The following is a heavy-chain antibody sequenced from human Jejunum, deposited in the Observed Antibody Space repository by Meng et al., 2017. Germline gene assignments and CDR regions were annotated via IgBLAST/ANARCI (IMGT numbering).Heavy chain of an antibody. V-gene: IGHV4-4*02. CDR3: ARGVGDIRFGFDY. CDR1: GDSISSTSW. Sequence: HVHLRRAGQGLVKPSGTLSLTCEVSGDSISSTSWWDWLRQPPGKGLEWIGEIYHSGRSNFIPSLKSRVSISLDESKNQFSLTLNSVTAADTAVYYCARGVGDIRFGFDYWGQGILVTVSS. D-gene: IGHD3-16*01. CDR2: IYHSGRS. J-gene: IGHJ4*02.